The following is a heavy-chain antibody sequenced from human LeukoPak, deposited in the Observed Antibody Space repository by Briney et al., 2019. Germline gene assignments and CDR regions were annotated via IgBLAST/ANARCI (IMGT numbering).Heavy chain of an antibody. Sequence: SGGSLRLSCAASGFTFDDYAMHWVRQAPGKGLEWVSLISGDGGSTYYANSVKGRFTISRDNSKNSLYLQMNSLRTEDTALYYCAKDRLRDYGDYFDYWGQGTLVTVSS. CDR2: ISGDGGST. CDR3: AKDRLRDYGDYFDY. J-gene: IGHJ4*02. V-gene: IGHV3-43*02. D-gene: IGHD4-17*01. CDR1: GFTFDDYA.